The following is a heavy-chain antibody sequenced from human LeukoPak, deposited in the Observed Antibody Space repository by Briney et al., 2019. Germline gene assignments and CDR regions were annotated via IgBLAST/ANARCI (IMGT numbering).Heavy chain of an antibody. CDR3: ARFRPSNNWFDP. CDR1: GGSISSYY. J-gene: IGHJ5*02. Sequence: PSETLCLTCTVSGGSISSYYWSWIRQPPGKGLEWIGYIYYSGSTNYNPSLKSRVTISVDTSKNQFSLKLSSVTAADTAVYYCARFRPSNNWFDPWGQGTLVTVSA. V-gene: IGHV4-59*01. CDR2: IYYSGST.